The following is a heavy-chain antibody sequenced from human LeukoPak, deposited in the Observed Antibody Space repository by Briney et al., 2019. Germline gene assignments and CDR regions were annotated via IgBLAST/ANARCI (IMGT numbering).Heavy chain of an antibody. CDR1: GYTFTDYY. CDR2: VDPEDGET. CDR3: AKSARYSTSDY. D-gene: IGHD6-13*01. J-gene: IGHJ4*02. V-gene: IGHV1-69-2*01. Sequence: ASVKISCKVSGYTFTDYYMHWVQQAPGKGLEWMGLVDPEDGETIYAEKFQGRVTITADTSTDTAYMELSSLRSEDTAVYYCAKSARYSTSDYWGQGTPVTVSS.